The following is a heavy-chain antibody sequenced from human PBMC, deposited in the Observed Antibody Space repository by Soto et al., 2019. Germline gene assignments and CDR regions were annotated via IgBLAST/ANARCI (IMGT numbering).Heavy chain of an antibody. Sequence: SGTLSLTCAVSGASITGAASCWVCIRKPRGKGLEWIGYIAYSGDTYNNPSLRSRVTISADRTKNKFHLTLKSGTAADTAVYFCARDLERTAIGSRGQGPSGTVS. V-gene: IGHV4-31*11. D-gene: IGHD6-25*01. CDR2: IAYSGDT. CDR1: GASITGAASC. J-gene: IGHJ5*01. CDR3: ARDLERTAIGS.